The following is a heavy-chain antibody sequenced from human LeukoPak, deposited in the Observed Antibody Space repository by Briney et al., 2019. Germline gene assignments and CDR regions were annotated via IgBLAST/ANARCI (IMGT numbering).Heavy chain of an antibody. J-gene: IGHJ3*01. CDR1: GGSFSGYY. Sequence: ASETLSLTCAVYGGSFSGYYWSWIRQPPGKGLEWIGEINHSGSTSYNPSLKSRVTISLDTSKSQFSLKLTSVTAADTAVYYCARAPYLSSGSWGQGTMVTVSS. V-gene: IGHV4-34*01. D-gene: IGHD3-22*01. CDR3: ARAPYLSSGS. CDR2: INHSGST.